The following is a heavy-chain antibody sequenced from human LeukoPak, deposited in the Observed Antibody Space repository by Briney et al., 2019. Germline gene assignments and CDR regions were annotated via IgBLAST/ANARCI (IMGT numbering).Heavy chain of an antibody. CDR2: MYTSGTT. V-gene: IGHV4-4*07. J-gene: IGHJ6*02. CDR1: GASISTYY. CDR3: ARDQGAYYGVDV. Sequence: ASETLSLTCTVSGASISTYYWSWIRQPAGKGLEWIGRMYTSGTTKYNPSLKSRVTMSVDTSNNQFSLRVSSVTAADTAVYYCARDQGAYYGVDVWGRGTTVTVSS.